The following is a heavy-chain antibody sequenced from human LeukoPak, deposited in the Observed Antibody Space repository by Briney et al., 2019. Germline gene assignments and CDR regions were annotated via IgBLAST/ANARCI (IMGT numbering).Heavy chain of an antibody. J-gene: IGHJ4*02. CDR1: GFTFSSYG. Sequence: GGSLRLSCAASGFTFSSYGMHWVRPAPGKGLEWVAVISYDGSNKYYADSVKGRFTISRDNSKNTLYLQMNSLRAEDTAVYYCAKGYGSGWYVFDYWGQGTLVTVSS. V-gene: IGHV3-30*18. CDR2: ISYDGSNK. CDR3: AKGYGSGWYVFDY. D-gene: IGHD6-19*01.